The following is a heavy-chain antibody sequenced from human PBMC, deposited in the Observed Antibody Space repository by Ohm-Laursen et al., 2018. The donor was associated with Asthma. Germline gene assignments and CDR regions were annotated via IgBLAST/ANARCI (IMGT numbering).Heavy chain of an antibody. CDR3: ARYNWNYVGGY. Sequence: ATVKISCKVSGYTFTGYYMHWVRQAPGQGLEWMGRINPNSGGTNYAQKFQGRVTMTRDTSISTAYMELSRLRSDDTAVYYCARYNWNYVGGYWGQGTLVTVSS. CDR1: GYTFTGYY. D-gene: IGHD1-7*01. V-gene: IGHV1-2*06. CDR2: INPNSGGT. J-gene: IGHJ4*02.